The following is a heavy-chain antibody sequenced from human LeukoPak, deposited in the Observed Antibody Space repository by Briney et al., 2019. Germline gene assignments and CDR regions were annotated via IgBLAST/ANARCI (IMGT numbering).Heavy chain of an antibody. CDR2: IYHSGST. J-gene: IGHJ5*02. CDR3: ARGVPTATARWFDP. Sequence: SETLSLTCAVSGGSISSSNWWSWVRQPPGQGLEWIGEIYHSGSTNYNPSLKSRVTISVDTSKNQFSLKLSSVTAADTAVYYCARGVPTATARWFDPWGQGTLVTVSS. CDR1: GGSISSSNW. D-gene: IGHD2-21*02. V-gene: IGHV4-4*02.